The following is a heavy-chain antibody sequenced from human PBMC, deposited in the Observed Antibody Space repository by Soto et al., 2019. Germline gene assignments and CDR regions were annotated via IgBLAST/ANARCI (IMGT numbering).Heavy chain of an antibody. CDR1: DFSFTSHG. D-gene: IGHD3-9*01. CDR2: INPSGGST. J-gene: IGHJ4*02. V-gene: IGHV1-46*01. Sequence: ASVKVSCKAYDFSFTSHGISWVRQAPGQGLEWMGIINPSGGSTSYAQKFQGRVTMTRDTSTSTVYMELSSLRSEDTAVYYCARDPRPVLRYFDWLFDYWGQGTLVTVSS. CDR3: ARDPRPVLRYFDWLFDY.